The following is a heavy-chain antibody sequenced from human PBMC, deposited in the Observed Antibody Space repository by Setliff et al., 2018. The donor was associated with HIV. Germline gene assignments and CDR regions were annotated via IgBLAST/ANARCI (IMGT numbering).Heavy chain of an antibody. J-gene: IGHJ4*02. CDR3: ARVPFTTGFDY. CDR1: GYSISSGYY. CDR2: IYHSGGT. Sequence: SETLSLTCAVSGYSISSGYYWGWIRQPPGRGLEWIGNIYHSGGTHYNPSLRSRVTISVDTSKNHFSLKLSSVTAAGTAVFYCARVPFTTGFDYWGQGILVTVSS. V-gene: IGHV4-38-2*01. D-gene: IGHD3-3*01.